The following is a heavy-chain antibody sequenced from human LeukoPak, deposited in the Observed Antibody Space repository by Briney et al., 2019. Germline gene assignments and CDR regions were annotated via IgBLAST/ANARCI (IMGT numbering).Heavy chain of an antibody. V-gene: IGHV3-30*18. D-gene: IGHD3-22*01. J-gene: IGHJ4*02. CDR1: GFTFSSYV. Sequence: GGSLRLSCAASGFTFSSYVMHWVRQAPGKGLEWVAVISYDVGKKYYADSVKGRFTISRDNSKNTLYLQMNSLRAEDTAVYYCAKDDYYDTSGYRDWGQGTLVTVSS. CDR3: AKDDYYDTSGYRD. CDR2: ISYDVGKK.